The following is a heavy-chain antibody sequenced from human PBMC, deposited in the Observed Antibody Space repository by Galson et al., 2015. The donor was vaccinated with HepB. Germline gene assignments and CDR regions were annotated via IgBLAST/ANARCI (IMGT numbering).Heavy chain of an antibody. J-gene: IGHJ5*02. D-gene: IGHD3-10*01. CDR3: TTPIHQFCCGSGSYYNVSWFDP. CDR2: IKSKTDGGTT. CDR1: GFTFSNAC. Sequence: SLRLSCAASGFTFSNACMNWCRQAPGNGLEWVGRIKSKTDGGTTDYAAPVKGRFTISRDDSKNPLYLQMNSLKTEDTAVYYCTTPIHQFCCGSGSYYNVSWFDPWGQGTLVTVSS. V-gene: IGHV3-15*07.